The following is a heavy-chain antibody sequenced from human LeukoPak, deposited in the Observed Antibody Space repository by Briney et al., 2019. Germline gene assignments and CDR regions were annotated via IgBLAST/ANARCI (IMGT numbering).Heavy chain of an antibody. D-gene: IGHD2-15*01. J-gene: IGHJ3*02. CDR3: AKDYIVVVVAAPAEAFDI. CDR1: GFTFSSYA. V-gene: IGHV3-23*01. CDR2: ISGSGGST. Sequence: GGSLRLSCAASGFTFSSYAMSWVRQAPGKGLGWVSAISGSGGSTYYADSVKGRFTISRDNSKNTLYLQMNSLRAEDTAVYYCAKDYIVVVVAAPAEAFDIWGQGTMVTVSS.